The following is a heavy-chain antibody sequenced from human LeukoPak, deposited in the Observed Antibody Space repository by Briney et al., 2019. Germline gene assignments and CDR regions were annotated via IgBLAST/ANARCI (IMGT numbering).Heavy chain of an antibody. CDR1: GYSFTSYW. CDR2: IYPGDSDT. D-gene: IGHD3-9*01. J-gene: IGHJ6*02. CDR3: ARSDGYYDILTGYLSYYYYGMDV. Sequence: GESLKISCKGSGYSFTSYWIGWVRQMPGKGLEWMGIIYPGDSDTRYSPSFQGQVTISADKSISTAYLQWSSLKASGTAMYYCARSDGYYDILTGYLSYYYYGMDVWGQGTTVTVSS. V-gene: IGHV5-51*01.